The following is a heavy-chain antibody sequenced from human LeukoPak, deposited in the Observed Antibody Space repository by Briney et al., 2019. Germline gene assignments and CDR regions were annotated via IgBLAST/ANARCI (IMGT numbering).Heavy chain of an antibody. Sequence: GGSLRLSCAASGFTFSSYSMNWVRQAPGKGLEWVSYISSSSGTIYYADSVKGRFTISRDNAKNSLYLQMNSLRAEDTAVYYCARDQGLVVDYWGQGTLVTVSS. CDR2: ISSSSGTI. J-gene: IGHJ4*02. CDR3: ARDQGLVVDY. CDR1: GFTFSSYS. V-gene: IGHV3-48*01.